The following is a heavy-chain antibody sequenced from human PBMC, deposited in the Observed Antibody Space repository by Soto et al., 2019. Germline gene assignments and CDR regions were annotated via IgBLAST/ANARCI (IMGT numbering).Heavy chain of an antibody. V-gene: IGHV4-31*03. J-gene: IGHJ4*02. Sequence: TVSGDSIISGGYYWSWIRQHPGKGLEWIGYIYYSGSTYYNPSLESRVTISVDTSKDQFSLKLSSLTAADTAVYYCAGRGYDILTGYYNDYWGQGTLVTVSS. CDR2: IYYSGST. D-gene: IGHD3-9*01. CDR3: AGRGYDILTGYYNDY. CDR1: GDSIISGGYY.